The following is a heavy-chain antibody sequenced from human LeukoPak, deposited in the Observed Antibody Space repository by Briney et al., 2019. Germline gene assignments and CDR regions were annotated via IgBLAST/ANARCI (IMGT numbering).Heavy chain of an antibody. J-gene: IGHJ4*02. Sequence: SVKVSCKASGYTFTSYYMHWVRQAPGQGLEWMGRIIPILGIANYAQKFQGRVTITADKSTSTAYMELSSLRSEDTAVYYCAQDSSGYYEYWGQGTLVTVSS. CDR2: IIPILGIA. D-gene: IGHD3-22*01. V-gene: IGHV1-69*04. CDR3: AQDSSGYYEY. CDR1: GYTFTSYY.